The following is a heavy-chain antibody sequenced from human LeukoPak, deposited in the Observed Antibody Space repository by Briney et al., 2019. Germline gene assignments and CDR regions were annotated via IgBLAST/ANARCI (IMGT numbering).Heavy chain of an antibody. Sequence: LETLSLTCAVSGGSINSSSYYWGWIRPPPGKGPEGIGTIYYSGSTYHNPSLKSRVTISVDTSKNQFSLKLSSVTAADTAVYYCARDGYTCGSFDYWGQGTLVTVSS. CDR2: IYYSGST. CDR1: GGSINSSSYY. CDR3: ARDGYTCGSFDY. V-gene: IGHV4-39*01. D-gene: IGHD5-18*01. J-gene: IGHJ4*02.